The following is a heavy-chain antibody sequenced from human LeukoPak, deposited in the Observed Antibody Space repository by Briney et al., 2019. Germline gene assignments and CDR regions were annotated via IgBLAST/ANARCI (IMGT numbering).Heavy chain of an antibody. Sequence: PGGSLRLSCAASAFTFSSYWMHWVRQAPGKGLVWVSRINSDGIGTSYADSVKGRFTISRDSAKNTLYLQMNSLRAEDTAVYYCAKGGATVIDYWGQGTLVTVSS. CDR2: INSDGIGT. J-gene: IGHJ4*02. CDR1: AFTFSSYW. D-gene: IGHD4-17*01. V-gene: IGHV3-74*01. CDR3: AKGGATVIDY.